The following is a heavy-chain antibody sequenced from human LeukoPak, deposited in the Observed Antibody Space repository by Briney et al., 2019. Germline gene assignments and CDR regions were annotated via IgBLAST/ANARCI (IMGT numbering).Heavy chain of an antibody. Sequence: GGSLRLSSAASGFTFSSYGMHWVRQAPGKGLEWVAVISYDGSNKYYAGSVKGRFTISRDNSKNTLYLQMNSLRAEDTAVYYCAKDRYCSSTSCSTYRNYGMDVWGQGTTVTVSS. V-gene: IGHV3-30*18. CDR1: GFTFSSYG. J-gene: IGHJ6*02. CDR3: AKDRYCSSTSCSTYRNYGMDV. CDR2: ISYDGSNK. D-gene: IGHD2-2*01.